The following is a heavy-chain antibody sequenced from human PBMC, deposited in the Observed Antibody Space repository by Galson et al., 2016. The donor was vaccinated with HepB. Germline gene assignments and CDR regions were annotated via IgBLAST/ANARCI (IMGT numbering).Heavy chain of an antibody. CDR2: INWNNDK. V-gene: IGHV2-70*11. J-gene: IGHJ3*02. D-gene: IGHD3-22*01. Sequence: PALVTPTQTLTLTCTFSGFSLSTNGMSVSWIRQPPGKALEWLARINWNNDKSYSTSLKTRLTISKDTSKNQVIRTMTNMDPVDTATYYCARLLETPMIVVGETRDIWGQGPMVTVPS. CDR3: ARLLETPMIVVGETRDI. CDR1: GFSLSTNGMS.